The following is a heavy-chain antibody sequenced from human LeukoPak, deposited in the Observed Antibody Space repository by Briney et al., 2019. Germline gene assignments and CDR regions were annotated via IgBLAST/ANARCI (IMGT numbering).Heavy chain of an antibody. J-gene: IGHJ4*02. CDR2: IYSGDST. CDR3: AKGSYYDSSGSFYFDY. D-gene: IGHD3-22*01. CDR1: GFTVSNNY. V-gene: IGHV3-53*01. Sequence: PGGSLRLSCAASGFTVSNNYMNWVRQAPGKGLEWVSLIYSGDSTYYADSVKGRFIISRDNSKNTLYLQMNSLRAEDTAVYYCAKGSYYDSSGSFYFDYWGQGTLVTVSS.